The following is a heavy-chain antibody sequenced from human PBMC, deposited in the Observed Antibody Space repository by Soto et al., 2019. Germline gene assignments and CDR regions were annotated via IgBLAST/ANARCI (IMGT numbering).Heavy chain of an antibody. CDR2: ISFDGGSR. Sequence: QVQLVESGGDGVQPGGSLRLSCAASGFTFSYDAMHWVRQAPGQGLECVAIISFDGGSRFYRDSVKGRFPISLDNAKNTLYLEMTSLRAEYTAVYLSAKDLSYCTGSSCSQHYGSDNWGQVTLVTVAA. V-gene: IGHV3-30*18. J-gene: IGHJ4*02. D-gene: IGHD2-15*01. CDR1: GFTFSYDA. CDR3: AKDLSYCTGSSCSQHYGSDN.